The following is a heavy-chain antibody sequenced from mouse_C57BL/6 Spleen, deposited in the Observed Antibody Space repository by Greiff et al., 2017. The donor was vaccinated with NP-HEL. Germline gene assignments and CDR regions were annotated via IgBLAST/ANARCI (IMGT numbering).Heavy chain of an antibody. CDR3: TRWNSNYSNFYWYFDV. CDR1: GYTFTSYW. J-gene: IGHJ1*03. V-gene: IGHV1-5*01. D-gene: IGHD2-5*01. CDR2: IYPGNSDT. Sequence: VQLQQSGTVLARPGASVKMSCKTSGYTFTSYWMHWVKQRPGQGLEWIGAIYPGNSDTSYNQKFKGKAKLTAVTSASTAYMELSSLTNEDSAVYYCTRWNSNYSNFYWYFDVWGTGTTVTVSS.